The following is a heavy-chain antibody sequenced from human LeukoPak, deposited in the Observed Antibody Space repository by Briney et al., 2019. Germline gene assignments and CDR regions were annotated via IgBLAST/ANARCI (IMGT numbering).Heavy chain of an antibody. CDR3: VSHSDTLTSYSFDY. J-gene: IGHJ4*02. V-gene: IGHV3-53*01. CDR1: GFIVSSSY. CDR2: IHSGGNT. D-gene: IGHD3-9*01. Sequence: PGGSLRLSCAASGFIVSSSYMSWVRQAPGKGLEWVSIIHSGGNTYYADSVKGRFTISRDSSKNTMSLQMSSLRAEDAAVYYCVSHSDTLTSYSFDYWGQGTLVIVSS.